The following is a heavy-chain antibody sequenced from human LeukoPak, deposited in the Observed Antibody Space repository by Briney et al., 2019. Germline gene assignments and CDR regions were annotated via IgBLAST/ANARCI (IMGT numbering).Heavy chain of an antibody. V-gene: IGHV4-4*07. J-gene: IGHJ6*02. CDR3: ARERNDYSGLYGRDV. D-gene: IGHD4-11*01. Sequence: SETLSLTCTVSGGSISSYYWSWIRQPAGKGLEWIGRIYTSGSTNYNPSLKSRVTMSVDTSKNRFSLKLSSVTAADTAVYYCARERNDYSGLYGRDVWGQGTTVTVSS. CDR1: GGSISSYY. CDR2: IYTSGST.